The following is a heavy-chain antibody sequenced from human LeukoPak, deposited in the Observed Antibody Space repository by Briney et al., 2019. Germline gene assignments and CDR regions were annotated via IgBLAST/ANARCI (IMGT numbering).Heavy chain of an antibody. J-gene: IGHJ4*02. CDR2: ISSSSSTI. CDR1: GFTFSRDS. D-gene: IGHD2-21*01. CDR3: ARALRAYYFDD. Sequence: GGSLRLSYAASGFTFSRDSMDWVRQAPGKGLEWVSFISSSSSTIYYADSVKGRFTISRDNAKNSRFLQLNSLRAEDTAVYYCARALRAYYFDDWGQGTLVTVSS. V-gene: IGHV3-48*01.